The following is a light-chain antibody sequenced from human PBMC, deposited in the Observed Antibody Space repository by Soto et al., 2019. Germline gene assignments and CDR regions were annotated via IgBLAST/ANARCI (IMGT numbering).Light chain of an antibody. CDR1: SSNLGAGYD. CDR3: GTWDSSLSVV. V-gene: IGLV1-51*01. CDR2: DNN. Sequence: QSVLTQPPSVSGAPGQRVTLSCTGNSSNLGAGYDVHWYQQLPGAAPKLLIYDNNKRPSGIPDRFSGSKSGTSATLGITGLQTGDEADYYCGTWDSSLSVVFGGGTKLTVL. J-gene: IGLJ2*01.